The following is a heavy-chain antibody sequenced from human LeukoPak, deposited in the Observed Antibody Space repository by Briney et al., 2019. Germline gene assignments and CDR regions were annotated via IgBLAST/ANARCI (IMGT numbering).Heavy chain of an antibody. CDR3: AIPLGGSGDYMDV. CDR2: MYNSGST. CDR1: GGSISSSYYY. D-gene: IGHD3-16*01. V-gene: IGHV4-39*07. Sequence: PSETLSLTCTVSGGSISSSYYYWGWIRQPPGKGLEWIGTMYNSGSTDYNPSLESRVTISVDTSKNQFSLKLNSVTAADTAVYYCAIPLGGSGDYMDVWGKGTTVTISS. J-gene: IGHJ6*03.